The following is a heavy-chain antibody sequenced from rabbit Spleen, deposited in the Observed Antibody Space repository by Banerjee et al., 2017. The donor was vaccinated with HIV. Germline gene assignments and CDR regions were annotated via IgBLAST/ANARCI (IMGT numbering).Heavy chain of an antibody. D-gene: IGHD8-1*01. J-gene: IGHJ6*01. CDR1: GFSFSTNDY. CDR3: ARDTGSSFSSYGMDL. Sequence: QSLEESGGDLVKPGASLTLTCTASGFSFSTNDYMCWVRQAPGKGLEWIACIDTGSSGFSYFASWAKGRFTISKTSSTTVTLQMTSLTAADTATYFCARDTGSSFSSYGMDLWAQGTLVTVS. V-gene: IGHV1S40*01. CDR2: IDTGSSGFS.